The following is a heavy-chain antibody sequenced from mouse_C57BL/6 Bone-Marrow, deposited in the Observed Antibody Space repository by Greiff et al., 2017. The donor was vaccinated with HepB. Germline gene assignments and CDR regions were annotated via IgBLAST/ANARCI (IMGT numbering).Heavy chain of an antibody. CDR3: AHDGYYWYFDV. V-gene: IGHV1-59*01. Sequence: VQLQQPGAELVRPGTSVKLSCKASGYTFTSYWMHWVKQRPGQGLEWIGVIDPSDSYTNYNQKFKGKATLTVDTSSSTAYMQLSSLTSEDSAVYDCAHDGYYWYFDVWGTGTTVTVSS. D-gene: IGHD2-3*01. J-gene: IGHJ1*03. CDR1: GYTFTSYW. CDR2: IDPSDSYT.